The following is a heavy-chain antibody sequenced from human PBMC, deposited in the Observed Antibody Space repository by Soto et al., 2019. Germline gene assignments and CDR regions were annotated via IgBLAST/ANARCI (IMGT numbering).Heavy chain of an antibody. J-gene: IGHJ2*01. Sequence: EVQLVESGGDLVQPGGSLRLSCAASAFTFSSYSMNWVRQAPGKGLEWVSYINSGSTTMYYADSVKGRFTISRDNAKNSLYLQMNSLRAEDTAVYYCAREDPPPGRAGFWGRGTLVTVSS. V-gene: IGHV3-48*01. CDR3: AREDPPPGRAGF. CDR2: INSGSTTM. CDR1: AFTFSSYS.